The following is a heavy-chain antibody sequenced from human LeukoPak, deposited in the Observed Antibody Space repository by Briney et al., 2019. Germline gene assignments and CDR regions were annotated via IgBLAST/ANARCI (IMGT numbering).Heavy chain of an antibody. CDR3: ARERYSSSNDAFDI. J-gene: IGHJ3*02. Sequence: SETLSLTCAVYGGSFSGYYRSWIRQPPGKGLEWIGEINHSGSTNYNPSLKSRVTISVDTSKNQFSLKLSSVTAADTAVYYCARERYSSSNDAFDIWGQGTMVTVSS. V-gene: IGHV4-34*01. D-gene: IGHD6-13*01. CDR1: GGSFSGYY. CDR2: INHSGST.